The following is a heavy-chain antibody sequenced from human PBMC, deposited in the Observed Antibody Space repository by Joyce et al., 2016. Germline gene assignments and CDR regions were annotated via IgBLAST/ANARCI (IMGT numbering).Heavy chain of an antibody. D-gene: IGHD3-10*01. CDR1: GFTFISSA. CDR2: IVVGSGNT. CDR3: AADRGDESEDAFDI. Sequence: QMQVVQSGPEVKKPGTSVKVSCKASGFTFISSALQWVRQARGQRLEWIGWIVVGSGNTDYAQKFQERVTITRDMSTSTAYMELSRLRSEDTAVYYCAADRGDESEDAFDIWGQGTMVTVSS. J-gene: IGHJ3*02. V-gene: IGHV1-58*01.